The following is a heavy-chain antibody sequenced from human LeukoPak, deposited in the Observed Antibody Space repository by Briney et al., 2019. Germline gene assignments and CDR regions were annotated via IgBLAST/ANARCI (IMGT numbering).Heavy chain of an antibody. D-gene: IGHD4-17*01. CDR1: GYSISSGYY. J-gene: IGHJ4*02. CDR3: ARLSNDYGDYEGHY. V-gene: IGHV4-38-2*02. CDR2: VFYSGRT. Sequence: QTSETLSLTCTVSGYSISSGYYWGWIRQPPGKGLEWIGTVFYSGRTYYNSSLQSRVTISVDTSKNQFSLRLSSVTPADTAIYYCARLSNDYGDYEGHYWGQGTLVTVSP.